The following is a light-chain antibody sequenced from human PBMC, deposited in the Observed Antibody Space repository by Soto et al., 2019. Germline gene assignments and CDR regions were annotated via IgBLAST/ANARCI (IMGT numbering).Light chain of an antibody. V-gene: IGLV1-40*01. J-gene: IGLJ3*02. CDR2: GNS. CDR1: SSNIGAGYD. Sequence: QSVLTQPPSVSGAPGQRVTISCTGSSSNIGAGYDVHWYQQLPGTAPKLLIYGNSNRPSGVPDRFSGSKSGTSASLAITGIQAEDEADYYCQSYDSSLSVSFGGGTKLTVL. CDR3: QSYDSSLSVS.